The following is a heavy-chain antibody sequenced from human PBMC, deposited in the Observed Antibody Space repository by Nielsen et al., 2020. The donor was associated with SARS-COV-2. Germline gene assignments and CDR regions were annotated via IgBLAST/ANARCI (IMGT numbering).Heavy chain of an antibody. Sequence: GESLKISCAASAFNFTFYAMHWVRQASGKGLEWLGRIRSYANEYATAYAASVKGRFTISRDDSKNTAYLQMNSLKTEDTAVYYCSSPTVAYWGQGTLVTVSS. CDR2: IRSYANEYAT. D-gene: IGHD4-23*01. CDR3: SSPTVAY. V-gene: IGHV3-73*01. CDR1: AFNFTFYA. J-gene: IGHJ4*02.